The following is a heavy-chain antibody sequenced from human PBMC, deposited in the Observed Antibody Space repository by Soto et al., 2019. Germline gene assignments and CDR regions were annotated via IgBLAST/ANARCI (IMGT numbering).Heavy chain of an antibody. V-gene: IGHV1-2*02. CDR2: INPNSGGT. J-gene: IGHJ6*02. D-gene: IGHD3-3*01. Sequence: QVQLIQSGAEVKKPGASVKVSCKASGYTFSVYYIHWVRQAPGQGLEWMGWINPNSGGTNYAQKFKGGVTMTRDTSISTAYMELSRLRSDDTAVYYCARDYTRFGVVLSYGMDVWGQGTTVTVSS. CDR3: ARDYTRFGVVLSYGMDV. CDR1: GYTFSVYY.